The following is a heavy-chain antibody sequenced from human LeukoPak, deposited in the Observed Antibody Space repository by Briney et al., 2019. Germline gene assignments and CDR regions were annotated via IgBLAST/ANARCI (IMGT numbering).Heavy chain of an antibody. D-gene: IGHD2-15*01. Sequence: GGSLRLSCAASGFTFSSYGMNWVRQAPGKGLEWVSYISSSSGTIYYADSVKGRITISRDNAKNSLYLQMNSLRAEDTAVYYCARETEYCSGGSCYAFDIWGQGTMVTVSS. CDR1: GFTFSSYG. CDR2: ISSSSGTI. CDR3: ARETEYCSGGSCYAFDI. J-gene: IGHJ3*02. V-gene: IGHV3-48*01.